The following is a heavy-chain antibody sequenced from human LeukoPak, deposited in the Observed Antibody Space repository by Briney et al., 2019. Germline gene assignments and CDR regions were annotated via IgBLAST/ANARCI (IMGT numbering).Heavy chain of an antibody. D-gene: IGHD2-15*01. V-gene: IGHV1-2*02. CDR1: GYTFTGYY. CDR3: ARGYCRGGDCYEFDY. CDR2: INPNSSGT. Sequence: WASVKVSCKASGYTFTGYYMHWVRQAPGQGLEWMGWINPNSSGTSSAQKFQGRVTMTRDTSISTAYMELSTLRSDDTAVYYCARGYCRGGDCYEFDYWGQGTLVTVSS. J-gene: IGHJ4*02.